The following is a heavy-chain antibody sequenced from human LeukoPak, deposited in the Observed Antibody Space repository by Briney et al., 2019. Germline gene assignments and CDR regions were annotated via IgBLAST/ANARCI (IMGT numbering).Heavy chain of an antibody. Sequence: ASVKVSCKVSGYTLTELSMHWVRQAPGKGLEWMGGFDPEDGETFYAQKFQGRVTMTEDTSTDTAYMELSSLRSEDTAVYYCAPDYYYDSSGSYYTVDYWGQGTLVTVSS. J-gene: IGHJ4*02. D-gene: IGHD3-22*01. V-gene: IGHV1-24*01. CDR3: APDYYYDSSGSYYTVDY. CDR1: GYTLTELS. CDR2: FDPEDGET.